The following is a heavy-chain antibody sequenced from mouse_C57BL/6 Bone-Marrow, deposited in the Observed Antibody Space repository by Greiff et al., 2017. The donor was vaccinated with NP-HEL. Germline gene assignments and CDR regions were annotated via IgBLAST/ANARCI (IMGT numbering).Heavy chain of an antibody. Sequence: EVQGVVSGGGLVQPGGSLKLSCAASGFTFSDYYMYWVRQTPEKRLEWVAYISNGGGSTYYPDTVKGRFTISRDNAKNTLYLQMSRLKSEDTAMYYCARHTEYFDYWGQGTTLTVSS. CDR3: ARHTEYFDY. J-gene: IGHJ2*01. CDR2: ISNGGGST. CDR1: GFTFSDYY. V-gene: IGHV5-12*01.